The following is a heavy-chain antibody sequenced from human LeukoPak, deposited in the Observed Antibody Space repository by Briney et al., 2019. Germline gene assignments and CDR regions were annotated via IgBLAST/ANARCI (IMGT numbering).Heavy chain of an antibody. V-gene: IGHV1-8*03. CDR1: GYTFTSYD. CDR2: MNPNSGNT. Sequence: ASVKVSCKASGYTFTSYDINWVRQATGQGLEWMGWMNPNSGNTGYAQKFQGRVTITRNTSISTAYMELSSLRSEDTAVYYCARGQKYRSGYTVTELGSGYFDSWGQGTLVTVSS. CDR3: ARGQKYRSGYTVTELGSGYFDS. J-gene: IGHJ4*02. D-gene: IGHD5-18*01.